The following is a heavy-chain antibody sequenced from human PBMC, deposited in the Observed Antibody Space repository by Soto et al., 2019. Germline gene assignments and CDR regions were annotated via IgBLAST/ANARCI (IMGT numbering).Heavy chain of an antibody. V-gene: IGHV3-23*01. CDR1: GFTFSSYA. CDR3: AKDRITIIVVGYFDL. D-gene: IGHD3-22*01. J-gene: IGHJ2*01. CDR2: ISGSGGST. Sequence: EVQLLESGGGLVQPGGSLRLSCAASGFTFSSYAMSWVRQAPGKGLEWVSGISGSGGSTHYADSVKGRFTISRDNSKNTLYLQMNSLRAEDTAVYYCAKDRITIIVVGYFDLWGRGTLVTVSS.